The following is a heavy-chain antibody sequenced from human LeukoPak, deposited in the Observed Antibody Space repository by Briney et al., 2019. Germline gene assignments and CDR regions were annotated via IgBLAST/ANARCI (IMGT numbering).Heavy chain of an antibody. CDR1: GGSISSFY. J-gene: IGHJ6*02. D-gene: IGHD2-15*01. CDR2: IYTRGTI. Sequence: SETLSLTCNVSGGSISSFYWSWIRQPAGKGLEWIGRIYTRGTIYYNPSLKSRVTMSVDTSKSQVSLKLSSVTAADTAVYYCARDHDMVNNFYYGMDVWGQGTAVTVSS. CDR3: ARDHDMVNNFYYGMDV. V-gene: IGHV4-4*07.